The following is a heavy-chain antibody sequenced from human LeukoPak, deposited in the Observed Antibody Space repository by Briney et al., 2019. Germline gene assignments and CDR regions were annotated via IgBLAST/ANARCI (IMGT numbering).Heavy chain of an antibody. Sequence: PGGSLRLSCAASGFTFSSYWMSWVRQAPGKGLEWVANIKQDGSEKYYVDSVKGRFTISRDNAKNSLNLQMNSLRAEDTAVYYCAREGDGYSGYFDYWGQGTLVTVSS. CDR3: AREGDGYSGYFDY. CDR2: IKQDGSEK. CDR1: GFTFSSYW. D-gene: IGHD5-24*01. V-gene: IGHV3-7*05. J-gene: IGHJ4*02.